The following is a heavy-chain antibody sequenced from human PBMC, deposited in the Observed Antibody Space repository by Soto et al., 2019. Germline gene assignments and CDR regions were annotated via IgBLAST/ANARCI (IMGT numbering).Heavy chain of an antibody. CDR3: AKNNEMATIGDAYDT. J-gene: IGHJ3*02. CDR2: ISSDGSEK. D-gene: IGHD1-1*01. CDR1: GFTFRGYG. V-gene: IGHV3-30*18. Sequence: GGALRLSCAASGFTFRGYGMDWGRPGPGKGLEWVAVISSDGSEKYYADSVKGRFIISRDNSESTQYLQMSSLRVEDTAVYYCAKNNEMATIGDAYDTWGQGTMVTVSS.